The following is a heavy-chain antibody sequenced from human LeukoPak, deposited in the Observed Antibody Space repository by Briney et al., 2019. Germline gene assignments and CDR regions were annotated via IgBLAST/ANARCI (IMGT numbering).Heavy chain of an antibody. J-gene: IGHJ6*02. CDR3: ARGVRGYCSSTSCPQPSTYYYYYVWTS. D-gene: IGHD2-2*01. Sequence: SETLSLTCAVYGGSFSGYYWSWIRQPPGKGLEWIGEINHSGSTNYNPSLKSRVTISVDTSKNQFSLKLSSVTAADTAVYYCARGVRGYCSSTSCPQPSTYYYYYVWTSGAKGPRSPSP. CDR2: INHSGST. V-gene: IGHV4-34*01. CDR1: GGSFSGYY.